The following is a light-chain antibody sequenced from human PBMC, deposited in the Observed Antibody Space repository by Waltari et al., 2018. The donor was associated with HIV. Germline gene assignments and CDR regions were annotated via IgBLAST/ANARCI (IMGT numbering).Light chain of an antibody. CDR3: SSYAGTSNFVL. Sequence: QSALTQPRSVSESPGQSVTIPCTGTSSDVGAYNYGAWYQQHPGRAPKFIIYNVSERPSGVPDRFSGSKSGNTASLTISGLQAEDEADYYCSSYAGTSNFVLFGGGTKLTVL. CDR1: SSDVGAYNY. CDR2: NVS. V-gene: IGLV2-11*01. J-gene: IGLJ2*01.